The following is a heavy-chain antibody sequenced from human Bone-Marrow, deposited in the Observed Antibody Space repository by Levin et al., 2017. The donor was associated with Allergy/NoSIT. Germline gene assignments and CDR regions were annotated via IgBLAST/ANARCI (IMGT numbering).Heavy chain of an antibody. CDR2: VWYDGSNK. J-gene: IGHJ6*02. Sequence: GGSLRLSCTASGFTFNNYGMHWVRQRPGKGLEWVALVWYDGSNKNYADSVKGRFTISRDNSKNTLYLEIDSLRAEDTAVYFCARDKGFWSGYYKWSMDVWGQGTTVTVTS. CDR3: ARDKGFWSGYYKWSMDV. V-gene: IGHV3-33*01. CDR1: GFTFNNYG. D-gene: IGHD3-3*01.